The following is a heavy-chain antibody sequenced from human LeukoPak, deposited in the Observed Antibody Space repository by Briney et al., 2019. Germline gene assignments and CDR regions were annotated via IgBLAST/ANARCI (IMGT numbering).Heavy chain of an antibody. J-gene: IGHJ4*02. CDR3: AEEVDCPSDCLFFHS. V-gene: IGHV3-43*02. Sequence: PTGGSLRLSCAASGFTFSDYAMSWVRQAPGKGLEWLSVISGGSSGSTYYADSVTGRFTVSRDNSRNSVFLQMNSLRPEDTALYHCAEEVDCPSDCLFFHSWGQGTLVTVSS. D-gene: IGHD2-21*02. CDR1: GFTFSDYA. CDR2: ISGGSSGST.